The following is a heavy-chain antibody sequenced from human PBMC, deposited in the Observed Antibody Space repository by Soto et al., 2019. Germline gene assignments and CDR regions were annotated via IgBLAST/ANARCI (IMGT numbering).Heavy chain of an antibody. V-gene: IGHV4-31*03. J-gene: IGHJ5*02. CDR3: ARGGTMVRGVTHYNWFDP. CDR1: GGSISSGGYY. Sequence: SETLSLTCTVSGGSISSGGYYWSWIRQHPGKGLEWIGYIYYSGSTYYNPSLKSRVTISVDTSKNQFSLKLSSVTAADKAVYYCARGGTMVRGVTHYNWFDPWGQGTLVTVSS. CDR2: IYYSGST. D-gene: IGHD3-10*01.